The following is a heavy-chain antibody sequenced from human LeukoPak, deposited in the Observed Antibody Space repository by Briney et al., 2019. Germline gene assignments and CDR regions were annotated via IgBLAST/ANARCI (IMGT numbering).Heavy chain of an antibody. J-gene: IGHJ4*02. CDR1: GFTFSSYA. Sequence: PGGSLRLSCAASGFTFSSYAMSWVRQAPGKGLEWASAISGSGGSTYYADAVKGRFTVSRDNSKNTLYLQMNSLRAEDTAVYYCAKVGGYSSSLFSGTYAFDYWGQGTLVTVSS. V-gene: IGHV3-23*01. CDR3: AKVGGYSSSLFSGTYAFDY. D-gene: IGHD6-6*01. CDR2: ISGSGGST.